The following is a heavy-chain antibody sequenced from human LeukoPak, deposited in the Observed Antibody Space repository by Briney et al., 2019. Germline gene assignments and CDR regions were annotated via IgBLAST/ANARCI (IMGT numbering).Heavy chain of an antibody. CDR2: ISYDGSNK. CDR3: ARDAVAGLATRGWYFDL. J-gene: IGHJ2*01. V-gene: IGHV3-30-3*01. D-gene: IGHD5-12*01. CDR1: GCTFSSYA. Sequence: GGSLRLSCAASGCTFSSYAMHRVRQAPGKGLEWVAVISYDGSNKYYADSVKGRFTISRDNSKNTLYLQMNSLRAEDTAVYYCARDAVAGLATRGWYFDLWGRGTLVTVSS.